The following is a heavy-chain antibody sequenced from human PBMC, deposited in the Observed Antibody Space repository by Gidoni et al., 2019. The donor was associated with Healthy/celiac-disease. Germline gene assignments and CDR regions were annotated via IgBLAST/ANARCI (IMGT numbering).Heavy chain of an antibody. J-gene: IGHJ6*01. CDR1: GFTFSSYW. V-gene: IGHV3-74*01. CDR3: ARDQGYCSSTSCRGYYYYYGMDV. Sequence: EVQLVESGGGLVQPGGSLRLSCAASGFTFSSYWMHWVRQAPGKGLVWVSRINSDGSSTSYADSVKGRFTISRDNAKNTLYLQMNSLRAEDTAVYYCARDQGYCSSTSCRGYYYYYGMDVWGQGTTVTVSS. CDR2: INSDGSST. D-gene: IGHD2-2*01.